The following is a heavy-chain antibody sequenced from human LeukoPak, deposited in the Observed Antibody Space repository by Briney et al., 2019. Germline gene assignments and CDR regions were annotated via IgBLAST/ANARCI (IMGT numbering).Heavy chain of an antibody. CDR1: GYTFTVYY. V-gene: IGHV1-2*02. D-gene: IGHD1-26*01. J-gene: IGHJ5*02. Sequence: AASVKVSCKASGYTFTVYYMHWVRQAPGQGLEWMGWVHPTSGGTNYAQNFQGRVTMTRDTSISTAYMELSTLRSDDTAVYYCARTVGATIWFDPWGQGTLVTVSS. CDR2: VHPTSGGT. CDR3: ARTVGATIWFDP.